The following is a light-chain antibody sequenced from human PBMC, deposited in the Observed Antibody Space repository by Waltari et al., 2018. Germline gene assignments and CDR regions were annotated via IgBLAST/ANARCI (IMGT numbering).Light chain of an antibody. J-gene: IGLJ3*02. CDR2: DVL. Sequence: ALTPPASVSASLGQSITISCTRTSSVIGYYNYVSCYQQHPGKAPTLIIYDVLKWPAGVSTGFSGSKSGSTAPLTITGLQAEDEADYYCNSYAGYDTWVFGGGTKLTVL. CDR3: NSYAGYDTWV. V-gene: IGLV2-14*01. CDR1: SSVIGYYNY.